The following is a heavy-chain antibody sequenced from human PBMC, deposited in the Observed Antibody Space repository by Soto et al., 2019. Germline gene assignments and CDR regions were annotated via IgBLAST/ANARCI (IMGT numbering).Heavy chain of an antibody. CDR2: IYYSGST. CDR1: GGSISSYY. Sequence: SETLSLTCTVSGGSISSYYWSWIRQPPGKGLEWIGYIYYSGSTNYNPSLKSRVTISVDTSKNQFSLKLSSVTAADTAVYYCARHLGYYDFWSGYNNWFDPWGQGTLVT. V-gene: IGHV4-59*08. CDR3: ARHLGYYDFWSGYNNWFDP. J-gene: IGHJ5*02. D-gene: IGHD3-3*01.